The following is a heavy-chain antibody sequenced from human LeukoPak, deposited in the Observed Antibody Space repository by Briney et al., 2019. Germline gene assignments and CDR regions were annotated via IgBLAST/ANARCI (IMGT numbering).Heavy chain of an antibody. V-gene: IGHV3-74*01. CDR1: GFSFSSYW. D-gene: IGHD5-18*01. CDR2: IRTDGGTK. J-gene: IGHJ4*02. Sequence: PGGSLRLSCEGSGFSFSSYWMHWVRQAPGKGLAWVSRIRTDGGTKYYADSVKGRFTVSRDNSKNTLYLQMNSLRAEDTAVYYCAKPYGYTYWGQGTLVTVSS. CDR3: AKPYGYTY.